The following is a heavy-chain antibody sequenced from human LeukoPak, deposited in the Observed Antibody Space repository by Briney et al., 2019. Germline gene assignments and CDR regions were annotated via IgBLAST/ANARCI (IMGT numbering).Heavy chain of an antibody. CDR2: IYTSGST. D-gene: IGHD2-15*01. J-gene: IGHJ3*02. Sequence: SETLSLTCAVYGGSFSGYYWSWIRQPAGKGLEWIGRIYTSGSTNYNPSLKSRVTMSVDTSKNQFSLKLSSVTAADTAVYYCASQDTHDAFDIWGQGTMVTVSS. CDR1: GGSFSGYY. V-gene: IGHV4-59*10. CDR3: ASQDTHDAFDI.